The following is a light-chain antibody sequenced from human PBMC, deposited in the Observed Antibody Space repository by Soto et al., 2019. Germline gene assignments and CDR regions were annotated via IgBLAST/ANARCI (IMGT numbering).Light chain of an antibody. V-gene: IGKV1-5*03. Sequence: DIQMTQSPSTPSASVADRVTITFRASQGISSWLAWYQHKPGKAPKLLIYKASILESGVPSRFSGSGSGTEFTLTISSLQPDDFAAYDCQQYNSYWTFGQGTKVEIK. CDR1: QGISSW. J-gene: IGKJ1*01. CDR2: KAS. CDR3: QQYNSYWT.